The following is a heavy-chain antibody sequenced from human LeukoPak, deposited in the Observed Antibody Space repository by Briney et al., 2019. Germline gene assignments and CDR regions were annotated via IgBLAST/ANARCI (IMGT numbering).Heavy chain of an antibody. D-gene: IGHD1-26*01. Sequence: SETLSLTCAVYGGSFSGYYWSWIRQPPGKGLEWIGSIYYSGSTYYNPSLKSRVTISVDTSKNQFSLKLSSVTAADTAVYYCTRHLPGATWFDPWGQGTQVTVSS. CDR2: IYYSGST. CDR3: TRHLPGATWFDP. V-gene: IGHV4-34*01. CDR1: GGSFSGYY. J-gene: IGHJ5*02.